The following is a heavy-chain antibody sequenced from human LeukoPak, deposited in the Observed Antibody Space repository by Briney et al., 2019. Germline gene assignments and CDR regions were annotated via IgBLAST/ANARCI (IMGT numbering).Heavy chain of an antibody. Sequence: SETLSLTCTVSGVSISPQYWGWIRLPPGKGLEWIGSVHYSGSTDYNPSLKSRVTISVDTSKNQFSLTLSSVTAADTAVYYCATVRDGLNYGPFDYWGQGTLVTVSS. CDR2: VHYSGST. D-gene: IGHD5-24*01. CDR3: ATVRDGLNYGPFDY. V-gene: IGHV4-59*11. J-gene: IGHJ4*02. CDR1: GVSISPQY.